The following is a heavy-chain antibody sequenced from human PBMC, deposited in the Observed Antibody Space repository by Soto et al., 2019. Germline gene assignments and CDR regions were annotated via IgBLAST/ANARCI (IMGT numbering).Heavy chain of an antibody. V-gene: IGHV3-23*01. CDR1: GFTFSSYA. CDR2: ISGSGGST. CDR3: AKGFYYDSSGYYPFDY. D-gene: IGHD3-22*01. J-gene: IGHJ4*02. Sequence: GGSLRLSCAASGFTFSSYAMSWVRQAPGKGLEWVSAISGSGGSTYYAESVKGRFTISRDKSKNTLYLQMNSLRAEDTAVYYCAKGFYYDSSGYYPFDYWGQGTLVTFSS.